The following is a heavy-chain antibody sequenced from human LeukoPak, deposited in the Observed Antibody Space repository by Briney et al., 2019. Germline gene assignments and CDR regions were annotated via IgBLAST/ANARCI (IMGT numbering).Heavy chain of an antibody. D-gene: IGHD6-13*01. CDR3: AKDRYSSSWYEWY. Sequence: GRSLRLSCAASGFTFSSYAMHWVRQAPGKGLEWVAVISYDGSNKYYADSVKGRFTISRDNSKNTLYLQMNSLRAEDTAVYYCAKDRYSSSWYEWYWGQGTLVTVSS. CDR1: GFTFSSYA. J-gene: IGHJ4*02. CDR2: ISYDGSNK. V-gene: IGHV3-30-3*01.